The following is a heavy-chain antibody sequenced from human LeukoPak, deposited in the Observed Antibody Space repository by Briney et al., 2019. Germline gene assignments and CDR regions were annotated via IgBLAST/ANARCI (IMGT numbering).Heavy chain of an antibody. CDR3: ARERGDGVLLWFGEPKENNWFDP. Sequence: NPSETLSLTCAVYGGSFSGYYWSWIRQPPGKGLEWIGEINHSGSTNYNPSLKSRVTISVDTSKNQFSLKLSSVTAADTAVYYCARERGDGVLLWFGEPKENNWFDPWGQGTLVTVSS. CDR1: GGSFSGYY. V-gene: IGHV4-34*01. J-gene: IGHJ5*02. D-gene: IGHD3-10*01. CDR2: INHSGST.